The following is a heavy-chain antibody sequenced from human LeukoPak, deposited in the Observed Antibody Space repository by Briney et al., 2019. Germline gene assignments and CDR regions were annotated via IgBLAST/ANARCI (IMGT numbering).Heavy chain of an antibody. CDR1: GFTFSSYA. Sequence: GGSLRLSCAAFGFTFSSYAMSWVRQAPGKGLEWVSAISGRGGSTYYADSVKGRFTISRDNSKNTLYLQMNSLRAEDTAVYYCAKEPLNYYGSGSYEYWGQGTLVTVSS. D-gene: IGHD3-10*01. V-gene: IGHV3-23*01. CDR2: ISGRGGST. J-gene: IGHJ4*02. CDR3: AKEPLNYYGSGSYEY.